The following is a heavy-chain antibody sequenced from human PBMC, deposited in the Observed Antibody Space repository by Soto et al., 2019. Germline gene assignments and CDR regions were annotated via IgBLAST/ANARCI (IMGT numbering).Heavy chain of an antibody. Sequence: GGSLRLSCAASGFTFSSYGMHWVRQAPGKGLEWVAFIRYGGSNTYYADSVKGRFTISRDNSKNTVTLQMNSLGVDDTAVYYCARKILGSTTRPNYWYFDLWGRGTLVTVSS. CDR2: IRYGGSNT. CDR3: ARKILGSTTRPNYWYFDL. V-gene: IGHV3-33*01. J-gene: IGHJ2*01. D-gene: IGHD7-27*01. CDR1: GFTFSSYG.